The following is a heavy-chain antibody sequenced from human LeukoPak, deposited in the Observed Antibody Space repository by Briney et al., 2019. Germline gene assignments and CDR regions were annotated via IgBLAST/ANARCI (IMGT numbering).Heavy chain of an antibody. D-gene: IGHD5-24*01. CDR2: IYYTGSA. CDR3: ATRNSRDDYNY. J-gene: IGHJ4*02. Sequence: SETLSLTCSVFGGSISSGDYYWSWIRQHPGKGLAWIGYIYYTGSAYYNPSLKSRLTISVDTSKNQFSLKLSSVTAADTAIYYCATRNSRDDYNYWGQGTLVTVSS. V-gene: IGHV4-31*03. CDR1: GGSISSGDYY.